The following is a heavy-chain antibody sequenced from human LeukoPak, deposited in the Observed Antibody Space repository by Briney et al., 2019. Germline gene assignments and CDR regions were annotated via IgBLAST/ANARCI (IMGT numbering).Heavy chain of an antibody. V-gene: IGHV4-39*01. J-gene: IGHJ4*02. CDR1: GASISGGTYY. D-gene: IGHD1-26*01. Sequence: PSETLSLTCSVSGASISGGTYYWGWIRQPPGKGLEWFGSIYYTGSTYDNPSLKSRVTISVDTSKNQFSLKLSSVTAADTAVYYCARRGGSGRAFDYWGQGTLVTVSS. CDR2: IYYTGST. CDR3: ARRGGSGRAFDY.